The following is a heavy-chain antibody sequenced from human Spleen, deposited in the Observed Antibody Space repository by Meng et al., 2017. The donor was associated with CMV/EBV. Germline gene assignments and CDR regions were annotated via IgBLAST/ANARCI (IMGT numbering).Heavy chain of an antibody. J-gene: IGHJ4*02. CDR1: GFTFSSFA. CDR2: ISSSGSTI. D-gene: IGHD3-3*01. Sequence: GGSLRLSCTASGFTFSSFAMSWVRQAPGKGLEWVSYISSSGSTIYYADSVKGRFTISRDNAKNSLYLQMNSLRTEETAVYYCARVTTIFGVVLGLDYWGQGTLVTSPQ. CDR3: ARVTTIFGVVLGLDY. V-gene: IGHV3-48*03.